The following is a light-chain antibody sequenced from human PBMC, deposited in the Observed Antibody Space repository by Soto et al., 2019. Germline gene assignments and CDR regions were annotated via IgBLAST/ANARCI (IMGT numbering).Light chain of an antibody. CDR1: QSISTW. V-gene: IGKV1-5*01. Sequence: DIQMTQSPPTLSASVGDRVTITCRASQSISTWLAWYQQKPGKAPKLLIFDASTLQSGVPSRFSGSGSGTEFTLTISSLQPDDFATYYCQQYNTFSTFGQGTKVEIK. J-gene: IGKJ1*01. CDR3: QQYNTFST. CDR2: DAS.